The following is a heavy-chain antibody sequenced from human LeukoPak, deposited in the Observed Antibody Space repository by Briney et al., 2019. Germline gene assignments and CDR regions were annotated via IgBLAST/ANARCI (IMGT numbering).Heavy chain of an antibody. CDR1: GYTFTSYG. CDR3: ARARTDGSGSVVIDSSEYYYYYYYMDV. V-gene: IGHV1-18*01. Sequence: ASVKVSCKASGYTFTSYGISWVRQAPGQGLEWMGWISTYNGNTNYAQKLQGRVTMTTDTSTSTAYMELRSLRSDDTAVYYCARARTDGSGSVVIDSSEYYYYYYYMDVWGKGTTVTISS. J-gene: IGHJ6*03. D-gene: IGHD3-10*01. CDR2: ISTYNGNT.